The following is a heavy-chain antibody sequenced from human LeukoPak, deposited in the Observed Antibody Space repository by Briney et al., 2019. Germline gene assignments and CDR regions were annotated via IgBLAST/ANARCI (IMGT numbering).Heavy chain of an antibody. CDR3: TRDRSALDT. CDR1: GASISSYF. J-gene: IGHJ3*02. Sequence: PSETLSLTCTVSGASISSYFWTWIRQSPGKGLEWIGYISNTGSTNYNPSLKSRVTISGDTSKNQFSLKLSSVTAADTAVYYCTRDRSALDTWGQGTMVTVSS. CDR2: ISNTGST. V-gene: IGHV4-59*01.